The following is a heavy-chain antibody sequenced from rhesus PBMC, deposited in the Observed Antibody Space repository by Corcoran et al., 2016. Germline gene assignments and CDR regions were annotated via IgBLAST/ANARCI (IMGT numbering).Heavy chain of an antibody. CDR2: IYGSSGST. CDR3: ARVSGSWNDEYFEF. J-gene: IGHJ1*01. V-gene: IGHV4-147*01. CDR1: GYSISSNY. D-gene: IGHD6-25*01. Sequence: QVQLQESGPGLVKPSETLSLTCAVSGYSISSNYWSWISQPPGKGLEWIGYIYGSSGSTYYNPSLKSRVTISTDTFKNQFSLKLSSVTAADTAVYYCARVSGSWNDEYFEFWGQGALVTVSS.